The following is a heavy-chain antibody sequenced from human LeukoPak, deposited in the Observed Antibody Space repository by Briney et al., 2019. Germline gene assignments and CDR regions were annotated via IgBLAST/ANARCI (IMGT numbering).Heavy chain of an antibody. CDR3: AKDYQQLVDFGY. CDR2: ISYDGSNK. D-gene: IGHD6-6*01. V-gene: IGHV3-30*18. J-gene: IGHJ4*02. Sequence: GGSLRLSCAASGFTFSSYGMHWVRQAPGKGLEWVAVISYDGSNKYYADSVKGRFTISRDNSKNTLYLQMNSLRAEDTAVYYCAKDYQQLVDFGYWGQGTLVTVSS. CDR1: GFTFSSYG.